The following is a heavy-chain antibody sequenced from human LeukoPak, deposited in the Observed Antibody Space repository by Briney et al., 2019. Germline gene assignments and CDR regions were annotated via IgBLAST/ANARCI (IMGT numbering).Heavy chain of an antibody. CDR2: ISSSSSYI. D-gene: IGHD3-22*01. CDR3: ASSGCYYYYFDY. Sequence: GGSLRLSCAASGFTFSSYSMNWVRQAPGKGLEWGSSISSSSSYIYYADSVKGRFTISRDNAKNSLYLQMNSLRAEDTAVYYCASSGCYYYYFDYWGQGTLVTVSS. V-gene: IGHV3-21*01. CDR1: GFTFSSYS. J-gene: IGHJ4*02.